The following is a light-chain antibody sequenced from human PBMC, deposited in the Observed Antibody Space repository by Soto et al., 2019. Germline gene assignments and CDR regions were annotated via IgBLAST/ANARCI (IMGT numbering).Light chain of an antibody. CDR2: GAS. CDR3: QQYGSSPYT. J-gene: IGKJ2*01. V-gene: IGKV3-20*01. Sequence: ESVLTQSPGTLSLSPGERATLSCRASQSVSSSYLAWYHQKPRQAPRLLMYGASSRATGVPDRFSGSGSGTDFTLTISRLEPEDFAVYYCQQYGSSPYTFGQGTRLEIK. CDR1: QSVSSSY.